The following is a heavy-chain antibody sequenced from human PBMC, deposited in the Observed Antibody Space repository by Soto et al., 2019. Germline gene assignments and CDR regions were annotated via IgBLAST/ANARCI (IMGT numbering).Heavy chain of an antibody. D-gene: IGHD6-19*01. CDR1: GFTLSSFG. Sequence: GPVKGSCKAFGFTLSSFGINWGRQAPGKRGEGVGWISAYNANTNYAQKLQGRVTMTTDTSTSTAYMELRSLRSDDTAVYYCARKGRGYSSGWYSDYYYGMDVWGQGTTVTVSS. V-gene: IGHV1-18*01. J-gene: IGHJ6*02. CDR2: ISAYNANT. CDR3: ARKGRGYSSGWYSDYYYGMDV.